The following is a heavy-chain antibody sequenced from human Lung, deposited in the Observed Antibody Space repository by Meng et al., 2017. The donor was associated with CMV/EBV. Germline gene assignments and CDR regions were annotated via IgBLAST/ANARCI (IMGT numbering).Heavy chain of an antibody. CDR3: TRDGDYYDATLH. CDR1: GFTFSSYW. V-gene: IGHV3-74*01. D-gene: IGHD3-16*01. Sequence: GESLKISCAASGFTFSSYWMHWVRQAPGKGLEWVSRIDSDGSSTTYAESVKGRFTISRDNAKNTLFLQMISLRAEDTAVYYCTRDGDYYDATLHWGQGSRVNGYS. CDR2: IDSDGSST. J-gene: IGHJ4*02.